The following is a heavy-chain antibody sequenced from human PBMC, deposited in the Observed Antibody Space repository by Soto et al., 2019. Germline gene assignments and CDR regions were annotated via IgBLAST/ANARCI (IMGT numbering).Heavy chain of an antibody. D-gene: IGHD1-1*01. Sequence: SETLSLTYTVSGGSISTYYWSWVRHPPGKGLAWIGYIYYSGTATYNPSLRSRVTISVDTSKNQFSLRLSSVTASDTAVYYCARGDGIQLGSLAGRYYYHKMDVWGQGTTVTVSS. CDR1: GGSISTYY. J-gene: IGHJ6*02. CDR2: IYYSGTA. V-gene: IGHV4-59*01. CDR3: ARGDGIQLGSLAGRYYYHKMDV.